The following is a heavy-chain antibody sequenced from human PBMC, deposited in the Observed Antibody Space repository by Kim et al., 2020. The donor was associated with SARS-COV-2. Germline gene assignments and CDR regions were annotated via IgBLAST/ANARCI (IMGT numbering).Heavy chain of an antibody. D-gene: IGHD2-2*01. Sequence: SVKVSCKASGGTFSSYAISWVRQAPGQGLEWMGGIIPIFGTAKYAQKFQGRVTITADESTSTAYMELSSLRSEDTAVYYWARSIVVVPAAVYYYYGMDVWGQGTTVTVSS. CDR2: IIPIFGTA. J-gene: IGHJ6*02. V-gene: IGHV1-69*13. CDR1: GGTFSSYA. CDR3: ARSIVVVPAAVYYYYGMDV.